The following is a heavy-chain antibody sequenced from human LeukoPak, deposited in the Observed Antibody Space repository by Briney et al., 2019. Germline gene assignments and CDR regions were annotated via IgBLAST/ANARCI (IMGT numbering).Heavy chain of an antibody. D-gene: IGHD6-13*01. Sequence: SVKVSCKASGGTFSSYAISWVRQAPGQGLEWMGGIIPIFGTANYAQKFQGRVTITTDESTSTAYMELSSLRSEDTAVYYCARSDSSSWYWRYNWFDPWGQGILDTVSS. CDR3: ARSDSSSWYWRYNWFDP. V-gene: IGHV1-69*05. CDR2: IIPIFGTA. J-gene: IGHJ5*02. CDR1: GGTFSSYA.